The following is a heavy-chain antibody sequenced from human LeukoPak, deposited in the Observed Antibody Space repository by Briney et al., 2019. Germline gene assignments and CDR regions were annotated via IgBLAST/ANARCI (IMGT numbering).Heavy chain of an antibody. CDR3: ARDRSSGWIDY. D-gene: IGHD6-19*01. J-gene: IGHJ4*02. CDR1: GFTFSSYA. CDR2: IKQNGNEK. Sequence: GGSLRLSCAASGFTFSSYAMHWVRQAPGRGLEWVANIKQNGNEKYYVDFVKGRFTISRDNANNSLYLQMSSLRAEDTAVYYCARDRSSGWIDYWGQGTLVTVPS. V-gene: IGHV3-7*01.